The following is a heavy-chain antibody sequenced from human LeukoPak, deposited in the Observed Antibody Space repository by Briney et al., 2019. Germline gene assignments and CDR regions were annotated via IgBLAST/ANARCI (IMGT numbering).Heavy chain of an antibody. CDR2: IYHSGST. J-gene: IGHJ6*03. CDR1: GGSISSSNW. CDR3: ARANSGSYYYYYYYYMDV. Sequence: SGTLSLTCAVSGGSISSSNWWSWVRQPPGKGLEWIGEIYHSGSTNYNPSLQSRVTISLDKSKKQFSLKLSSVTAADTAVYYCARANSGSYYYYYYYYMDVWGKGTTVTVSS. V-gene: IGHV4-4*02. D-gene: IGHD1-26*01.